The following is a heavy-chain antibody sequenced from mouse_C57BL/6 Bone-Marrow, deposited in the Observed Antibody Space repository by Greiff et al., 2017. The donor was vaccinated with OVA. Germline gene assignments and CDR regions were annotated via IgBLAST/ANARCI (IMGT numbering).Heavy chain of an antibody. CDR1: GYTFTDYY. CDR3: ARWEQLGRGFAY. D-gene: IGHD4-1*02. V-gene: IGHV1-75*01. CDR2: IFPGSGST. Sequence: VQVVESGPELVKPGASVKISCKASGYTFTDYYINWVKQRPGQGLEWIGWIFPGSGSTYYNEKFKGKATLTVDKSSSTAYMLLSSLTSEDSAVYFCARWEQLGRGFAYWGQGTLVTVSA. J-gene: IGHJ3*01.